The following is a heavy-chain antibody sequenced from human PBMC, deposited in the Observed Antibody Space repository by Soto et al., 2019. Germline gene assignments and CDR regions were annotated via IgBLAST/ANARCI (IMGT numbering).Heavy chain of an antibody. CDR2: IKQDGSEK. J-gene: IGHJ4*02. Sequence: GGSLRLSCAASGFTFSSYWMSWVRQAPGKGLEWVANIKQDGSEKYYVDSVKGRFTISRDNAKNSLYLQMNSLRAEDTAVYYCARDRVWYYYGSGSYYYFDYWGQGTLVTVSS. V-gene: IGHV3-7*01. CDR1: GFTFSSYW. CDR3: ARDRVWYYYGSGSYYYFDY. D-gene: IGHD3-10*01.